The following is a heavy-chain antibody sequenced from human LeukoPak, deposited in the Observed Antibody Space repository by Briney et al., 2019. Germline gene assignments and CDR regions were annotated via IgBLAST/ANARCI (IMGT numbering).Heavy chain of an antibody. CDR2: MNPNSGNT. Sequence: GASVKVSCKASGYTFTSYDINWVRQATGQGLEWMGWMNPNSGNTGYAQKFQGRVTMTRNTSISTAYMELSSLRSEDMAVYYCACSSAYYYDSSGGAFDIWGQGTMVTVSS. J-gene: IGHJ3*02. V-gene: IGHV1-8*01. D-gene: IGHD3-22*01. CDR1: GYTFTSYD. CDR3: ACSSAYYYDSSGGAFDI.